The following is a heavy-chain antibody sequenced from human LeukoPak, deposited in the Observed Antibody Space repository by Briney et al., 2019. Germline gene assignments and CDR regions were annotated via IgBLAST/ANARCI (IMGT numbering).Heavy chain of an antibody. CDR2: ITSSSTYI. Sequence: PGGSLRLSCAASGFTFSNCNMNWVRQAPGKGLEWVSSITSSSTYIYYADSVKGRFTISRDNAKNSLYLQMNSLRAEDTALYYCVRGYSYGYRFDYWGQGTLVTVSS. CDR3: VRGYSYGYRFDY. D-gene: IGHD5-18*01. V-gene: IGHV3-21*04. J-gene: IGHJ4*02. CDR1: GFTFSNCN.